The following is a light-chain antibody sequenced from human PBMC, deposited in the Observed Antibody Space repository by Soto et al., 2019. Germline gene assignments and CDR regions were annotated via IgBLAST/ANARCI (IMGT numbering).Light chain of an antibody. CDR3: QQLNSYQIT. V-gene: IGKV1-9*01. CDR1: QGISSY. CDR2: AAS. J-gene: IGKJ5*01. Sequence: IQLTQSPSSLSASVGDRVTITCRASQGISSYLAWYQQKPGKAPTLLIYAASTLQSGVPSRLSGSGSGTEFTLTISSLQPEDCATYYCQQLNSYQITFGQGTRLEIK.